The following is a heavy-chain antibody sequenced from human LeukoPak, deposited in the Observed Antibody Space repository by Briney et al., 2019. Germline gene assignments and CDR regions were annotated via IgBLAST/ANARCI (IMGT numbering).Heavy chain of an antibody. CDR3: TRDLAAVPGPRMDV. D-gene: IGHD6-19*01. CDR2: IYSGGSA. V-gene: IGHV3-53*01. CDR1: GFTVSSNY. J-gene: IGHJ6*02. Sequence: GGSLRLSCAASGFTVSSNYMSWVRQAPGKGLEWVSVIYSGGSAYYADSVKGRFTISRDNSKNTLYLQMDSLRDDDTAMYFCTRDLAAVPGPRMDVWGQGTTVTVSS.